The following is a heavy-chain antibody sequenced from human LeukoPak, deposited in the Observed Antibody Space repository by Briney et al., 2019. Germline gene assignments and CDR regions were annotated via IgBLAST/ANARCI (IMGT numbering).Heavy chain of an antibody. CDR3: ARDRSGGSASVYY. D-gene: IGHD6-13*01. CDR1: GYTFTGYY. J-gene: IGHJ4*02. CDR2: INPYSGGT. Sequence: ASVKVSCKASGYTFTGYYIHWVRQTPGQGLEWKGWINPYSGGTNYAQEFQDRVTMTRDTSISTAYMELSRLRSDDSAMYYCARDRSGGSASVYYWGQGTLVTVSS. V-gene: IGHV1-2*02.